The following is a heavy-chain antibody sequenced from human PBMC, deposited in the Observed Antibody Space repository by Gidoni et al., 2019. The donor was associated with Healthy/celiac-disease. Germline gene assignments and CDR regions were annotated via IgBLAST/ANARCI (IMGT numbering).Heavy chain of an antibody. CDR2: ISWNSGSI. V-gene: IGHV3-9*01. J-gene: IGHJ4*02. D-gene: IGHD5-18*01. CDR1: GFTFDDYA. Sequence: EVQLVESGGGLVQPGRSLRLSCAASGFTFDDYAMHWVRQAPGKGLEWVSGISWNSGSIGYADSVKGRFTISRDNAKNSLYLQMNSLRAEDTALYYCAKEGGYSYGFDYWGQGTLVTVSS. CDR3: AKEGGYSYGFDY.